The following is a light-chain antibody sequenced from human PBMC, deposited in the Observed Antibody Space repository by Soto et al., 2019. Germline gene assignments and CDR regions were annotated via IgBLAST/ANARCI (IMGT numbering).Light chain of an antibody. CDR2: DTS. J-gene: IGLJ7*01. Sequence: QAVVTQEPSLTVSPGGTVTLTCGSSTGAVTSGHYPYWFQQKPGQAPRTLIYDTSNKHSWTPARSSGSLLGGKAALTLSGAQPEDEAEYYCLLSYSGARQAVVGGGTQLTVL. CDR1: TGAVTSGHY. V-gene: IGLV7-46*01. CDR3: LLSYSGARQAV.